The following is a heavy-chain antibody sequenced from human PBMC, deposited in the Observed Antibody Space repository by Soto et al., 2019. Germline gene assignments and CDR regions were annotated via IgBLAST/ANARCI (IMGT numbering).Heavy chain of an antibody. J-gene: IGHJ4*02. V-gene: IGHV3-33*01. CDR1: GFTFSSYG. Sequence: GGSLRLSCAASGFTFSSYGMHWVRQAPGKGLEWVAVIWYDGSNKYYADSVKGRFTISRDNSKNTLYLQMNSLRAEDTAVYYCARDRVHDYGDSGIFDYWGQGTLVTVSS. CDR2: IWYDGSNK. D-gene: IGHD4-17*01. CDR3: ARDRVHDYGDSGIFDY.